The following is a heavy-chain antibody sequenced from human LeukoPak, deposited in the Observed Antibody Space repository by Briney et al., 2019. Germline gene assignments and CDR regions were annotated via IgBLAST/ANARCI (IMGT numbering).Heavy chain of an antibody. CDR1: GCTFSSYA. D-gene: IGHD6-13*01. V-gene: IGHV3-64*01. CDR2: ISSNGGNT. Sequence: PGGSLRLSCAASGCTFSSYAMHWVRQAPGKGLEYVSAISSNGGNTYHANSVKGRFTISRDNSKNTLYLQMGSLRAEDMAVYYCARGYGSSWYGAIDYWGQGTLVTVSS. CDR3: ARGYGSSWYGAIDY. J-gene: IGHJ4*02.